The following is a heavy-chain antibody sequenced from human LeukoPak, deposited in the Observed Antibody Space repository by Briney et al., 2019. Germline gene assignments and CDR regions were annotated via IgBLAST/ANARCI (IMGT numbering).Heavy chain of an antibody. Sequence: ASVKVSCKASGYTFTSYGISWVRQAPGQGLEWMGWISAYNGNTNYAQKLQGRVTMTTDTSTSTAYMELRSLRSDDTAVYYCVRDKFPIRGVKGYYYYYMDVWGKGTTVTVSS. V-gene: IGHV1-18*01. J-gene: IGHJ6*03. CDR1: GYTFTSYG. CDR3: VRDKFPIRGVKGYYYYYMDV. CDR2: ISAYNGNT. D-gene: IGHD3-10*01.